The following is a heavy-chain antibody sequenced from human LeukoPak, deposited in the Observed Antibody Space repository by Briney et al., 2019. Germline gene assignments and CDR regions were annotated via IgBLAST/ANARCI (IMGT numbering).Heavy chain of an antibody. CDR2: INPNSGGT. CDR3: ARGHRNVGLRFLEWLPGDY. Sequence: GASVKVSCKASGYTFTSYGISWVRQAPGQGLEWMGRINPNSGGTNYAQKFQGRVTMTRDTSISTAYMELSRLRSDDTAVYYCARGHRNVGLRFLEWLPGDYWGQGTLVTVSS. V-gene: IGHV1-2*06. CDR1: GYTFTSYG. J-gene: IGHJ4*02. D-gene: IGHD3-3*01.